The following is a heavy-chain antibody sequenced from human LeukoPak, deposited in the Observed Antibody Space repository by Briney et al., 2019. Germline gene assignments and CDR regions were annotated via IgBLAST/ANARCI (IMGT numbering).Heavy chain of an antibody. D-gene: IGHD1-14*01. CDR3: ARSVSPPEALADAFDT. CDR2: INSDGSSI. V-gene: IGHV3-74*01. J-gene: IGHJ3*02. CDR1: GFTISSYW. Sequence: TGGSLRLSCSASGFTISSYWMHWVRQAPGKGLVRVSRINSDGSSIIYADSVKGRFTISRDNAKNTLYLQMNSLRVEDTAVYYCARSVSPPEALADAFDTWAKGPMVTVSS.